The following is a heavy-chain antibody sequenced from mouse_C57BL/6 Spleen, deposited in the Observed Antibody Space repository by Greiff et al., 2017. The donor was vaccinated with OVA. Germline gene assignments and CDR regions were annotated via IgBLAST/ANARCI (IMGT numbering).Heavy chain of an antibody. Sequence: QVQLKQPGAELVKPGASVKMSCKASGYTFTSYWITWVKQRPGQGLEWIGDIYPGSGSTNYNEKFKSKATLTVDTSSSTAYMQLSSLTSEDSAVYYCARGGPHYYGSRRDWYFDVWGTGTTVTVSS. D-gene: IGHD1-1*01. CDR1: GYTFTSYW. CDR3: ARGGPHYYGSRRDWYFDV. J-gene: IGHJ1*03. CDR2: IYPGSGST. V-gene: IGHV1-55*01.